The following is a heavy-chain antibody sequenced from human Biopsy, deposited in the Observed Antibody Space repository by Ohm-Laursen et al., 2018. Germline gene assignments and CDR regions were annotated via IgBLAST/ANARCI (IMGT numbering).Heavy chain of an antibody. CDR3: ARSGSDSLNYYFDF. V-gene: IGHV6-1*01. J-gene: IGHJ4*02. CDR1: GDSVSSNRAA. Sequence: TLSLTCAISGDSVSSNRAAWNWIRQSPSRGLEWLGRTFYRAKWYTDFAVSVKSRITLTPDPSTSQFSLQLNSVTPDDTAVYYCARSGSDSLNYYFDFWGQGTLVTVSS. D-gene: IGHD2-21*02. CDR2: TFYRAKWYT.